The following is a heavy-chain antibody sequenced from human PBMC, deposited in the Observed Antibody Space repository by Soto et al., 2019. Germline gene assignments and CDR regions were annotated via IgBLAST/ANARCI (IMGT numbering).Heavy chain of an antibody. D-gene: IGHD2-15*01. CDR1: GGSISSGGYY. CDR2: IYYSGST. J-gene: IGHJ6*02. CDR3: ARGGYYFYYGMDV. Sequence: QVQLQESGPGLVKPSQTLSLTCTVSGGSISSGGYYWSWFRQHPGKGLEWIGYIYYSGSTYYNPSLKSRVTISMDTSKSQFSLKLSSVTAADTAVYYCARGGYYFYYGMDVWGQGTTVTVSS. V-gene: IGHV4-31*03.